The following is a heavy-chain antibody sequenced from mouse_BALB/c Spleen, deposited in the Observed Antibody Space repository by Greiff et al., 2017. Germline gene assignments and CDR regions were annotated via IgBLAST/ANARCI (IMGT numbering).Heavy chain of an antibody. V-gene: IGHV5-12-2*01. D-gene: IGHD1-1*01. CDR3: ARNPLYYYGSIYWYFDV. CDR2: ISNGGGST. Sequence: EVKLVESGGGLVQPGGSLKLSCAASGFTFSSYTMSWVRQTPEKRLEWVAYISNGGGSTYYPDTVKGRFTISRDNARNILYLQMSSLRSEDTAMYYCARNPLYYYGSIYWYFDVWGAGTTVTVSS. CDR1: GFTFSSYT. J-gene: IGHJ1*01.